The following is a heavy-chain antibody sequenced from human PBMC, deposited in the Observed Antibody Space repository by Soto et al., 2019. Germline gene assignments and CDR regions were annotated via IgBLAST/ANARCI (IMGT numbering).Heavy chain of an antibody. CDR3: AKGDGFILAV. D-gene: IGHD1-26*01. CDR1: GFTVNSNY. Sequence: PGGSLRLSCAASGFTVNSNYMSWVRQAPGEGLQWVSITNTGGTTYYADSVKGRFTVSRDNSKNTLYLQMNSLRAEDTAVYYCAKGDGFILAVWGQGTTVTAP. V-gene: IGHV3-53*01. J-gene: IGHJ6*02. CDR2: TNTGGTT.